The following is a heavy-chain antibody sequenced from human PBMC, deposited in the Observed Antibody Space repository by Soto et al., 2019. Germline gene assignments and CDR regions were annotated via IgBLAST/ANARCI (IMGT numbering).Heavy chain of an antibody. J-gene: IGHJ3*02. Sequence: SETLSLTCGVAGGSIGSSNWWSWVRQPPGKGLEWIGEIYDSGSTNYNPSLKSRVTISLDKSKNQFSLKLSSVTAADTAVYYCARVWGGAFDIWGQGTMVTVSS. CDR3: ARVWGGAFDI. V-gene: IGHV4-4*02. D-gene: IGHD3-10*01. CDR1: GGSIGSSNW. CDR2: IYDSGST.